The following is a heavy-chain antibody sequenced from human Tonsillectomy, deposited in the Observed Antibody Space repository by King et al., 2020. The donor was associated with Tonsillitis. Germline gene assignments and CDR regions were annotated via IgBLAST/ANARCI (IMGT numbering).Heavy chain of an antibody. CDR1: GFTVSSNY. D-gene: IGHD6-19*01. CDR3: ARDRSPGRGWALGY. Sequence: VQLVESGGGLVQPGGSLRLSCAASGFTVSSNYMIWVRQAPGKGLEWVSVIHSGGNTYYADSVKGRFTISRDNSKNMRFLQMSSLRGEDTAVYYCARDRSPGRGWALGYWGQGTLVTVSS. V-gene: IGHV3-66*01. J-gene: IGHJ4*02. CDR2: IHSGGNT.